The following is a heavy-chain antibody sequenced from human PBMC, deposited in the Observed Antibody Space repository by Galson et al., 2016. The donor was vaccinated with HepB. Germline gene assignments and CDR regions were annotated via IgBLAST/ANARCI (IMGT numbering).Heavy chain of an antibody. Sequence: SLRLSCAVSGFTVSSDYMSWVRQAPGKELEWVSVIYSGGATYYADSVKGRFTISRDNSKNTLYLQMNSLRAEDTAVYSCARDRGPRFYYYGMDVWGKGTTVTVSS. J-gene: IGHJ6*04. CDR1: GFTVSSDY. V-gene: IGHV3-66*02. CDR2: IYSGGAT. D-gene: IGHD3-10*01. CDR3: ARDRGPRFYYYGMDV.